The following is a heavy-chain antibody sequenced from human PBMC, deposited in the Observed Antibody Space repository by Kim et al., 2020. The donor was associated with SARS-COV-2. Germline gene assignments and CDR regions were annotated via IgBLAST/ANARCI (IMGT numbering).Heavy chain of an antibody. CDR3: ARLKRLTREFDY. CDR2: IYYSGST. Sequence: SETLSLTCTVSGGSISSSSYYWGWIRQPPGKGLEWIGSIYYSGSTYYNPSLKSRVTISVDTSKNQFSLKLSSVTAADTAVYYCARLKRLTREFDYWGQGTLVTVSS. D-gene: IGHD6-25*01. J-gene: IGHJ4*02. V-gene: IGHV4-39*01. CDR1: GGSISSSSYY.